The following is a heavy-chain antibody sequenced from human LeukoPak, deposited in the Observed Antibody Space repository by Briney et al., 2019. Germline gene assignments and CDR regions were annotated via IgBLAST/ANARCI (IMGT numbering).Heavy chain of an antibody. J-gene: IGHJ6*03. V-gene: IGHV5-51*01. D-gene: IGHD6-25*01. CDR1: GYSFTRYW. Sequence: GESLKISCKGSGYSFTRYWIGWVRQMPGKGLEWMGIIYPGDSETTYSPSFQGQVTISADRSTNTAYLQWSSLKASDTAMYYCARHNDQRLGRGFYYYMDVWGKGTTVTVSS. CDR3: ARHNDQRLGRGFYYYMDV. CDR2: IYPGDSET.